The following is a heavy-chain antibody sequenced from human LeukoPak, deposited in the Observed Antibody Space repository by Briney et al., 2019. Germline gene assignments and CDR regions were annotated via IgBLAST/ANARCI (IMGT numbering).Heavy chain of an antibody. J-gene: IGHJ6*03. D-gene: IGHD5-18*01. V-gene: IGHV3-21*01. CDR3: ARDQEDSYGYGVYYYYMDV. Sequence: KSGGSLRFSCAASGFTFSSYSMNWVRQAPGKGLEWVSTISSSSSYIYYADSVKGRFTISRDNAKNSLYLQMNSLRAEDTAVYYCARDQEDSYGYGVYYYYMDVWGKGTTVTVSS. CDR1: GFTFSSYS. CDR2: ISSSSSYI.